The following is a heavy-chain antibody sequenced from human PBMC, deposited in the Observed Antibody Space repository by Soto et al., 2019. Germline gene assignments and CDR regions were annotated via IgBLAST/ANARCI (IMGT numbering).Heavy chain of an antibody. V-gene: IGHV3-73*01. CDR3: ARDYYKYYDSSGYYRSPAY. CDR1: GFSFSASA. Sequence: PGGSLRLSCAASGFSFSASAMHWVRQASGKGLEWVGRIRSKGNNYATEYAASVKGRFTISRDDSKNTAYLQMNSLKTEDTAVYYCARDYYKYYDSSGYYRSPAYWGQGTLVTVSS. J-gene: IGHJ4*02. CDR2: IRSKGNNYAT. D-gene: IGHD3-22*01.